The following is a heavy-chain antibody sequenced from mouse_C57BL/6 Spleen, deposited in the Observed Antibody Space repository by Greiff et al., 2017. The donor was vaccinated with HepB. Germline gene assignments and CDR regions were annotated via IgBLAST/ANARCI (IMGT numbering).Heavy chain of an antibody. CDR1: GYTFTEYT. V-gene: IGHV1-62-2*01. CDR2: FYPGSGSI. D-gene: IGHD1-1*01. J-gene: IGHJ1*03. CDR3: ARITTVHSYWYFDV. Sequence: VKLQESGAELVKPGASVKLSCKASGYTFTEYTIHWVKQRSGQGLEWIGWFYPGSGSIKYNEKFKDKATLTADESSSTVYMELSRLTSEDSAVYFCARITTVHSYWYFDVWGTGTTVTVSS.